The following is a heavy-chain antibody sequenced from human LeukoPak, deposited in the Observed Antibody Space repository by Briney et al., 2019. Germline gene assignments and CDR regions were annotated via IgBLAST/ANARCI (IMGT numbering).Heavy chain of an antibody. CDR2: ITGSGDTT. CDR3: AKWGDYDILTGYYVSDF. D-gene: IGHD3-9*01. V-gene: IGHV3-23*01. CDR1: GFIFRNYA. Sequence: PGASLRFSCAASGFIFRNYAMSWVRQAPGKGLEWVSAITGSGDTTYYADSVKGRFTISRDNSKNTLYVEMNTLRAEDTAVYYCAKWGDYDILTGYYVSDFWGQGTLVTASS. J-gene: IGHJ4*02.